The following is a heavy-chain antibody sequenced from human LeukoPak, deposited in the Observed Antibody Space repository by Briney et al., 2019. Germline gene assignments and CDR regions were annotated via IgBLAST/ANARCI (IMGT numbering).Heavy chain of an antibody. D-gene: IGHD1-26*01. V-gene: IGHV1-24*01. J-gene: IGHJ3*02. CDR3: ATLVGAMYAFDI. CDR1: GYTLTELS. Sequence: GASVKVSCKVSGYTLTELSMHWVRQAPGKGLEWMGGFDPEDGETIYAQKFQGRVTMTEDTSTDAAYMELSSLRSEDTAVYYCATLVGAMYAFDIWGQGTMVTVSS. CDR2: FDPEDGET.